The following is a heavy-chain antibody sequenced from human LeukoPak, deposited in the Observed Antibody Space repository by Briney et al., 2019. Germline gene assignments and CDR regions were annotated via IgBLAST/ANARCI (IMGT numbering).Heavy chain of an antibody. D-gene: IGHD3-10*01. CDR2: MNPNSGNR. CDR3: ARRYYYGSGSYFTPGYYYYMDV. V-gene: IGHV1-8*01. CDR1: GYTFTSYD. Sequence: ASVKVSCKASGYTFTSYDINWVRQATGQGLEWMGWMNPNSGNRGYAQKFQGRVTMTRNTSISTAYMELSSLRSEDTAVYYCARRYYYGSGSYFTPGYYYYMDVWGKGTTVTVSS. J-gene: IGHJ6*03.